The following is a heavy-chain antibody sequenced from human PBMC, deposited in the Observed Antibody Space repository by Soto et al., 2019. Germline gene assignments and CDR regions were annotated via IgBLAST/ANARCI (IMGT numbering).Heavy chain of an antibody. CDR2: INPKSGGT. V-gene: IGHV1-2*02. CDR1: GYMLTGYY. D-gene: IGHD3-22*01. Sequence: ASVKVSCKASGYMLTGYYIHWVRQAPGQGLEWMGWINPKSGGTKYAEKFQGRVSMTGDTSITTAYLELSSLTSVDTAVYYCATDRVAFDMWGQGTKVTVSS. J-gene: IGHJ3*02. CDR3: ATDRVAFDM.